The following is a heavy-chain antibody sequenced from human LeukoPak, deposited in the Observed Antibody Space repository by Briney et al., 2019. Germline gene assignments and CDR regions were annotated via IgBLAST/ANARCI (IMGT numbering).Heavy chain of an antibody. J-gene: IGHJ4*02. D-gene: IGHD4-17*01. Sequence: PGGSLRLSCAASRFTFSDAWMSWVRQAPGKGLEWVANIKQNGSEIDYVDSVKGRFTISRDNARNSLYLQMDSLRVGDTAMYYCADPGAGFWGQGTLVTVSS. CDR3: ADPGAGF. CDR2: IKQNGSEI. CDR1: RFTFSDAW. V-gene: IGHV3-7*01.